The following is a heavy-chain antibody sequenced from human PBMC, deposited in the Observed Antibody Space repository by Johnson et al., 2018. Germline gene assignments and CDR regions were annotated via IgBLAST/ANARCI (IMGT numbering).Heavy chain of an antibody. CDR1: GFTFSTYG. V-gene: IGHV3-30*03. CDR2: ISYDASNN. J-gene: IGHJ4*01. D-gene: IGHD3-10*01. CDR3: ATDRGPNRRGGLYY. Sequence: QVQLVQSGGGVVQPGRSLRLSCAASGFTFSTYGMHWVRQAPGKGLEWVAIISYDASNNYYTDSVKGRFTISRDNSKNTLYLQMNSLRAEDTAVYYCATDRGPNRRGGLYYWGHGTLVTVSS.